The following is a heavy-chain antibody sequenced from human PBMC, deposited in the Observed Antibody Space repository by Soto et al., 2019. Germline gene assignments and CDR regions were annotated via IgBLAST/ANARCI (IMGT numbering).Heavy chain of an antibody. Sequence: EVQLLESGGGLVQPGGFLRLSCTASGFTFTYYAFSWVRQAPGKGLEWVSAISANGQGIYYADSVRGRFTISRDNSKNTLFLHMDSLRAEDTAVYYCAKDRHYPRHQFHYGGQGTRVTVSS. V-gene: IGHV3-23*01. CDR3: AKDRHYPRHQFHY. CDR2: ISANGQGI. J-gene: IGHJ4*02. CDR1: GFTFTYYA. D-gene: IGHD1-26*01.